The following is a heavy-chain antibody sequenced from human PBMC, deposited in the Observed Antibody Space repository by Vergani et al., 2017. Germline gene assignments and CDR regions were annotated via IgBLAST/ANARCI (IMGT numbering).Heavy chain of an antibody. CDR2: IYWSDDE. J-gene: IGHJ4*02. D-gene: IGHD3-22*01. CDR3: GHVTYTSGKYYFDF. CDR1: GFSLSDSGEG. Sequence: QITLKESGPMLVKPTQTLTLTCYFSGFSLSDSGEGVGWIRQSPGKPLEWLALIYWSDDERYSPSLKNRLTITKDTSRNQVVLRLTNVDPVDTGTYYCGHVTYTSGKYYFDFWGPGTLVTVSS. V-gene: IGHV2-5*01.